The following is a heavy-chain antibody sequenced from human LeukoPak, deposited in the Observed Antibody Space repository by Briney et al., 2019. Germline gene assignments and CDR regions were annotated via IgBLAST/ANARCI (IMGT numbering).Heavy chain of an antibody. D-gene: IGHD1-1*01. CDR2: ISYDGSFQ. J-gene: IGHJ4*02. CDR1: GFTFSSHA. V-gene: IGHV3-30-3*01. Sequence: GRSLRLSCSVSGFTFSSHAMHWVRQAPGKGLECVAYISYDGSFQYHADSVKGRFTISRDNSKDMLYLQMNSLRVDDSATYYCVGEVESRQMNSWGQGTLVTVSS. CDR3: VGEVESRQMNS.